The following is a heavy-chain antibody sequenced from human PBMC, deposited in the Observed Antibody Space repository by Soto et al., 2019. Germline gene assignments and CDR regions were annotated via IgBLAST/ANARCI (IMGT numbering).Heavy chain of an antibody. CDR3: ASTTTVNSRSRNYYYYYGMDV. V-gene: IGHV1-3*01. CDR1: GYTFTSYA. Sequence: ASVKVSCKASGYTFTSYAMHWVRQAPGQRLEWMGWINAGNGNTKYSQKFQGRVTITRDTSASTAYMELSSLRFEDTAVYYCASTTTVNSRSRNYYYYYGMDVWGQGTTVTVSS. D-gene: IGHD4-4*01. J-gene: IGHJ6*02. CDR2: INAGNGNT.